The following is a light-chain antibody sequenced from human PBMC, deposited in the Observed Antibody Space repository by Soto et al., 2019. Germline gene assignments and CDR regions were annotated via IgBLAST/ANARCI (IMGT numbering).Light chain of an antibody. Sequence: DIQMTQSPSTLSASVGDRVTITCRASQSISSWLAWYEQKPGKAPKLLTYDASSVESGVPSRFSGSGSGTEFTLTISSLQPDDFATYYCQQYNSYSYTFGQGTKLEIK. CDR2: DAS. CDR3: QQYNSYSYT. CDR1: QSISSW. V-gene: IGKV1-5*01. J-gene: IGKJ2*01.